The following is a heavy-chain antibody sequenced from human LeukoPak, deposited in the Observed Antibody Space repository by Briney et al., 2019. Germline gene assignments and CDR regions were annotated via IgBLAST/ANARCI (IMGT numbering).Heavy chain of an antibody. CDR2: ISSSGSTI. D-gene: IGHD5-12*01. J-gene: IGHJ4*02. CDR1: GSTFSSYE. CDR3: ARGRLGEWLRSMSLFDY. V-gene: IGHV3-48*03. Sequence: GGSLRLSCAASGSTFSSYEVNWVRQAPGKGLEWISYISSSGSTIYYADSVKGRFTISRDNAKNSLYLQMNSLRAEDTGVYYCARGRLGEWLRSMSLFDYWGQGTLVTVSS.